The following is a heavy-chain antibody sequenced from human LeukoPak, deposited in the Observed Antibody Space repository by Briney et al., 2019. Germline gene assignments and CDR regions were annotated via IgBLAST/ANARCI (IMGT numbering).Heavy chain of an antibody. V-gene: IGHV5-51*01. CDR1: GYSFTSXX. J-gene: IGHJ3*02. CDR2: IYXGDSDI. CDR3: AREAGRGDAFDI. D-gene: IGHD3-10*01. Sequence: KPGESLKISCXGSGYSFTSXXXXXXRQLPXXXXXXMXIIYXGDSDIRXXXSFQGXVTXSAXXSISTAYLQWSSLKASDTAMYYCAREAGRGDAFDIWGQGTMVTVSS.